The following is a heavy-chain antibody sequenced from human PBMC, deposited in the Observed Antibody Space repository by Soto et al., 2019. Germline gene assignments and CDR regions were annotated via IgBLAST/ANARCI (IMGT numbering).Heavy chain of an antibody. Sequence: GASVKVSCKASGYTFTSYGTSWVRQAPGQGLEWMGWISAYNGNTNYAQKLQGRVTMTTDTSTSTAYMELRSLRSDDTAVYYCARGITMVRGATLGMDVWGQGTTVTVSS. CDR2: ISAYNGNT. CDR1: GYTFTSYG. CDR3: ARGITMVRGATLGMDV. V-gene: IGHV1-18*04. J-gene: IGHJ6*02. D-gene: IGHD3-10*01.